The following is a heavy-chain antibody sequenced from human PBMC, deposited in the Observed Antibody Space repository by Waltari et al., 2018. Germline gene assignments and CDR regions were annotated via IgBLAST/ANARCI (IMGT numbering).Heavy chain of an antibody. CDR1: GFTFNDYA. Sequence: EVQLVESGGGLVQPGRSLRLSCVASGFTFNDYAMHWVRPAPGKGLEWVSGISWNSGSIGYADSVKGRFTVSRDNAKKSLYLQMNSLRVEDTALYYCAKDRYSGSYSDAFEIWGQGTMVTVSS. J-gene: IGHJ3*02. V-gene: IGHV3-9*01. CDR3: AKDRYSGSYSDAFEI. D-gene: IGHD1-26*01. CDR2: ISWNSGSI.